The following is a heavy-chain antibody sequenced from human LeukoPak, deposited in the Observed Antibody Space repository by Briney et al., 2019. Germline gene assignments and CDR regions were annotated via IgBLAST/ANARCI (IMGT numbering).Heavy chain of an antibody. V-gene: IGHV3-30*18. D-gene: IGHD6-13*01. CDR2: ISYDGSNK. J-gene: IGHJ6*02. Sequence: GGSLRLSCAASGISFSTYAMSWVRQAPGKGLEWVAGISYDGSNKYYADSVKGRFTISRDNSKNTLDLQMTSLRAEDTAVYYCAKHAAAAGHGMDVWGQGTTVTVSS. CDR1: GISFSTYA. CDR3: AKHAAAAGHGMDV.